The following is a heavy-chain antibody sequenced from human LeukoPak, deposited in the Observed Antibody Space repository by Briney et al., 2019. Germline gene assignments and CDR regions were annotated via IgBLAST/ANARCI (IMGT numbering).Heavy chain of an antibody. CDR3: ARQDSSSWFADAFDI. CDR2: IYYSGST. D-gene: IGHD6-13*01. J-gene: IGHJ3*02. Sequence: SETLSLTCTVSGGSISSYYWSCIRQPPGKGLEWIGYIYYSGSTNYNPSLKSRVTISVDTSKNQFSLKLSSVTAADTAVYYCARQDSSSWFADAFDIWGQGTMVTVSS. V-gene: IGHV4-59*08. CDR1: GGSISSYY.